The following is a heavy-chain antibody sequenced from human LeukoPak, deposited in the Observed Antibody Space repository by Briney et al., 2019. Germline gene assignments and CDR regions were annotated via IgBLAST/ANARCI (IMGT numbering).Heavy chain of an antibody. J-gene: IGHJ4*02. Sequence: ASVKVSCKASGYTFTSYGISWVRQAPGQGLEWMGWISAYNGNTNYAQKLQGRVTMTTDTSTSTAYMELRSLRSDDTAVYYCARDRYDILTGPEGEIDYWGQGTLVTVSS. D-gene: IGHD3-9*01. V-gene: IGHV1-18*01. CDR1: GYTFTSYG. CDR3: ARDRYDILTGPEGEIDY. CDR2: ISAYNGNT.